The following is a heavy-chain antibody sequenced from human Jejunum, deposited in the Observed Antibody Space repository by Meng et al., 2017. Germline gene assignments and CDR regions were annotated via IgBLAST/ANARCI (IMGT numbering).Heavy chain of an antibody. Sequence: EVRLVESGGGLVRPWGSLRLSCAASGFTFRNFRMQWVRQAPGKGLVWVSRINIDGSSTDYADSVKGRFTISRDDAKNTLYLQMNSLRVEDTAVYYCTRTGSYRYDFWGQGTLVTVSS. J-gene: IGHJ4*02. CDR2: INIDGSST. CDR3: TRTGSYRYDF. V-gene: IGHV3-74*02. D-gene: IGHD1-26*01. CDR1: GFTFRNFR.